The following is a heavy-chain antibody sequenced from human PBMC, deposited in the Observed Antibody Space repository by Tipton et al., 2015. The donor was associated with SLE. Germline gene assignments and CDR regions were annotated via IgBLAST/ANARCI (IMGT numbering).Heavy chain of an antibody. J-gene: IGHJ5*02. CDR2: IYYSGST. Sequence: TLSLTCIVSGGSISSYYWSWIRQSPGKGPEWIGYIYYSGSTNYNPSLKSRVTISVDTSKNQFSLRLGSVTAADTAMYYCARDYGDFNWFDPWGQGTLVIVSS. CDR1: GGSISSYY. V-gene: IGHV4-59*08. D-gene: IGHD4-17*01. CDR3: ARDYGDFNWFDP.